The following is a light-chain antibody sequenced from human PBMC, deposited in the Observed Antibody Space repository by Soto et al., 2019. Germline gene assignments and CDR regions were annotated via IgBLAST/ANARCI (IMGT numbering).Light chain of an antibody. Sequence: QSVLSQPPSVSGAPGQRVTISRTGSISNMGAGYDAHWFQQVPGTAPKLLIYGSTNRPSGVPDRFSGSKSGTSASLAITGLQAEDEADYYCQSYDSSLGGNYVFGTGTKVTVL. CDR1: ISNMGAGYD. V-gene: IGLV1-40*01. CDR2: GST. J-gene: IGLJ1*01. CDR3: QSYDSSLGGNYV.